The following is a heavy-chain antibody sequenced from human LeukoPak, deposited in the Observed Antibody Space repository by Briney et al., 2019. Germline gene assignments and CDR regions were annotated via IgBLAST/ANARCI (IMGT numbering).Heavy chain of an antibody. J-gene: IGHJ6*03. CDR1: GYTFTSYY. D-gene: IGHD3-10*01. V-gene: IGHV1-2*02. CDR3: ARDYYYYSSGSYVGRYYYYMDV. CDR2: INPNSGGT. Sequence: ASVKVSCKASGYTFTSYYMHWVRQAPGQGLEWMGWINPNSGGTNYAQKFQGRVTMTRDTSISTAYMELSRLRSDDTAVYYCARDYYYYSSGSYVGRYYYYMDVWGKGTTVTISS.